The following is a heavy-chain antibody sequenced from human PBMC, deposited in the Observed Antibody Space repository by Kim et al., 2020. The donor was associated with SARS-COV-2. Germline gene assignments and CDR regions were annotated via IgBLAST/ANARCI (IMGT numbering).Heavy chain of an antibody. CDR1: GGTFSSYA. V-gene: IGHV1-69*13. J-gene: IGHJ6*02. Sequence: SVKVSCKASGGTFSSYAISWVRQAPGQGLEWMGGIIPIFGTANYAQKFQGRVTITADESTSTAYMELSSLRSEDTAVYYCAGGYCSGGSCYYYYGMDVWGQGTTVTVSS. D-gene: IGHD2-15*01. CDR2: IIPIFGTA. CDR3: AGGYCSGGSCYYYYGMDV.